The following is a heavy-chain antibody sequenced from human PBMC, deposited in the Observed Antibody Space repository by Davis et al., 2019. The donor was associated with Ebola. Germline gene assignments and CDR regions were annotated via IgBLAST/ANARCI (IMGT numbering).Heavy chain of an antibody. Sequence: GGSLRLSCAASGFTFSDYYMSWIRQAPGKGLEWVSYISSSGSTIYYADSVKGRFTISRDNAKNSLYLQMNSLRAEDTAVYYCARVRGVHMGRTYYYYGMDVWGKGTTVTVSS. CDR3: ARVRGVHMGRTYYYYGMDV. J-gene: IGHJ6*04. D-gene: IGHD2-21*01. CDR2: ISSSGSTI. CDR1: GFTFSDYY. V-gene: IGHV3-11*01.